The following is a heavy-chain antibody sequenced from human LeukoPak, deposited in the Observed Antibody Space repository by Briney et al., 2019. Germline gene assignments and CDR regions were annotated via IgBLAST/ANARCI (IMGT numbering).Heavy chain of an antibody. Sequence: GGSLRLSCAASGFAFESYWMSWVRQAPGKGLEWVANIKQDGSEKYYVDSVKGRFTISRDNAKNSLYLRMNSLRAEDTAVYYCARGSTGIWGQGTMVTVSS. V-gene: IGHV3-7*01. CDR3: ARGSTGI. CDR2: IKQDGSEK. D-gene: IGHD2-8*02. J-gene: IGHJ3*02. CDR1: GFAFESYW.